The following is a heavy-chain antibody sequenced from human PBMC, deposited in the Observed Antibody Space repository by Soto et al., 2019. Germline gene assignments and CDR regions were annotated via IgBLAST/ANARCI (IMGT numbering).Heavy chain of an antibody. CDR1: GFTFSSYS. CDR3: ARGIYSSSSGRFDP. V-gene: IGHV3-21*01. Sequence: EVQLVESGGGLVKPGGSLRLSCAASGFTFSSYSMNWVRQAPGKGLEWVSSISSSSSYIYYADSVKGRFTISRDNAKNSLYLQMNSLRAEDTAVYYCARGIYSSSSGRFDPWGQGTLVTVSS. J-gene: IGHJ5*02. D-gene: IGHD6-6*01. CDR2: ISSSSSYI.